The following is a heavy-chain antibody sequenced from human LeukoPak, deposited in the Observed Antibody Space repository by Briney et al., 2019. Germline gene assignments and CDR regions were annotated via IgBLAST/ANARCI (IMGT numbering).Heavy chain of an antibody. CDR3: ARDGVGLRYFDCSHYYYYGMDV. J-gene: IGHJ6*02. CDR2: IYTSGST. V-gene: IGHV4-4*07. CDR1: GGSISSYY. Sequence: SETLSLTCTASGGSISSYYWSWIRQPAGKGLEWIGRIYTSGSTNYNPSLKSRVTMSVDTSKNQFSLKLSSVTAADTAVYYCARDGVGLRYFDCSHYYYYGMDVWGQGTTVTVSS. D-gene: IGHD3-9*01.